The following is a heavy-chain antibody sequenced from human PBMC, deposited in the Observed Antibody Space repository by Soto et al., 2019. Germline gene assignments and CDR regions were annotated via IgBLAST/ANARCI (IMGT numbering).Heavy chain of an antibody. Sequence: LRLSCAASGFPFSSTDMSWVRQAPGKGLEWVSTILDTGTTVFYADSVKGRFTVSRDNSNNTLYVQMNNLRADDTAVYYCVKNSGWFNTWGQGALVTVSS. V-gene: IGHV3-23*01. D-gene: IGHD3-10*01. CDR3: VKNSGWFNT. J-gene: IGHJ5*02. CDR2: ILDTGTTV. CDR1: GFPFSSTD.